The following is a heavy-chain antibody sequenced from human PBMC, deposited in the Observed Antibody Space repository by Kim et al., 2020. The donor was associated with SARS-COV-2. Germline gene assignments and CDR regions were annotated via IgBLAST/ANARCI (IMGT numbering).Heavy chain of an antibody. V-gene: IGHV1-69*13. Sequence: SVKVSCKASGGTFSSYAISWVRQAPGQGLEWMGGIIPIFGTANYAQKFQGRVTIAADESTSTAYMELSSLRSEDTAVYYCAREKDIVVVPAASSSYYYGMDVWGQGTTVTVSS. D-gene: IGHD2-2*01. CDR2: IIPIFGTA. CDR1: GGTFSSYA. J-gene: IGHJ6*02. CDR3: AREKDIVVVPAASSSYYYGMDV.